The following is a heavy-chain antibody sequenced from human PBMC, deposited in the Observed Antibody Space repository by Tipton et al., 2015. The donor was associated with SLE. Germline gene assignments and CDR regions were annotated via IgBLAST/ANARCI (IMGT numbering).Heavy chain of an antibody. CDR1: GGSIGSFY. V-gene: IGHV4-59*01. CDR2: IDYTANP. Sequence: TLSLTCTVSGGSIGSFYWSWIRQPPGKGLEWIGNIDYTANPNYSPSLKSRVTISIDTSTNHFSLKLRSVTAADTAVYHCARSWNDAPPDVGYWGQGTLVTVSS. J-gene: IGHJ4*02. CDR3: ARSWNDAPPDVGY. D-gene: IGHD1-1*01.